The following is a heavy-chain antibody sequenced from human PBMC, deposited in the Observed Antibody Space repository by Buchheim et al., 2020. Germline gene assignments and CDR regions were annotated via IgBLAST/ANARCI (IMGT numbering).Heavy chain of an antibody. CDR3: TRPGWELLSYFYYYYMDV. D-gene: IGHD1-26*01. V-gene: IGHV3-73*02. CDR1: GFTFSGSA. Sequence: EVQLVESGGGLVQPGGSLKLSCAASGFTFSGSAMHWVRQASGKGLEWVGRIRSKANSYATAYAASVKGRFTISRDDSKNTAYLQMNSLKTEDTAVYYCTRPGWELLSYFYYYYMDVWGKGTT. CDR2: IRSKANSYAT. J-gene: IGHJ6*03.